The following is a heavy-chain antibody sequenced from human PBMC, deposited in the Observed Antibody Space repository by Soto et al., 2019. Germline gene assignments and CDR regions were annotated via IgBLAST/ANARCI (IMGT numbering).Heavy chain of an antibody. D-gene: IGHD3-16*01. CDR1: GFTFSDYY. CDR2: ISSGGGTI. J-gene: IGHJ4*02. V-gene: IGHV3-11*01. CDR3: ARNYVWGSYN. Sequence: QVQLVESGGDLVKPGGSLRLSCAVSGFTFSDYYMTWIRQAPGKGLEWVSYISSGGGTISYADSEKGRFTISRDNAKNSLYLQMNFLRAEDTAVYYCARNYVWGSYNWGQGTLVTVTS.